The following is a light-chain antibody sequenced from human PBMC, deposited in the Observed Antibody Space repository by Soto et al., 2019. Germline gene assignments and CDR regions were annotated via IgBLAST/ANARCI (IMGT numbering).Light chain of an antibody. Sequence: QSALTQPASLSGSPGQSITISCTGTSSDVGGYKYVSWYQHHPGEAPKLIIYEVSKRPSGGPDRFSGSKSGNTASLTVSGLQAEDEADYYCSSYAGSNNVVFGGGTKLTVL. J-gene: IGLJ2*01. CDR3: SSYAGSNNVV. CDR2: EVS. V-gene: IGLV2-8*01. CDR1: SSDVGGYKY.